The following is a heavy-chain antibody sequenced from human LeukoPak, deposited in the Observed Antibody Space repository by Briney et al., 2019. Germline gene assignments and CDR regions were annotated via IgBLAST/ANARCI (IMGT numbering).Heavy chain of an antibody. CDR3: ARDLLLWFGELSGDSDY. J-gene: IGHJ4*02. D-gene: IGHD3-10*01. CDR2: IWYDGSHK. Sequence: PGGSLRLSCAASGFTFSSYGMHWVRQAPGKGLEWVADIWYDGSHKYYADSVKGRFTISRDNSKNTLHLQMNSLRAEDTAVYYCARDLLLWFGELSGDSDYWGQGTLVTASS. CDR1: GFTFSSYG. V-gene: IGHV3-33*01.